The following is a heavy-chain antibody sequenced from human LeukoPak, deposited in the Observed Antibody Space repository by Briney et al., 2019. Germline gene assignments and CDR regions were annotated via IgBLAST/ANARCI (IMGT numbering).Heavy chain of an antibody. CDR3: ARGVPGVYYYYYMDV. J-gene: IGHJ6*03. CDR1: GYTFTGYY. Sequence: GASVKVSCKASGYTFTGYYMHWVRQAPGQGLEWMGWINPNSGASDYAQKFQGRVTMTRDTSISTAYMELSRLRSDDTALYYCARGVPGVYYYYYMDVWGKGTTVTVSS. D-gene: IGHD3-10*01. CDR2: INPNSGAS. V-gene: IGHV1-2*02.